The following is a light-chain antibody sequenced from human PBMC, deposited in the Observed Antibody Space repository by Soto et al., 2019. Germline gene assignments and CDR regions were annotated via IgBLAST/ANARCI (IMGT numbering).Light chain of an antibody. CDR3: YSRDRNGYSV. J-gene: IGLJ2*01. Sequence: SYELTQPPSVSVSPGQTARITCSGEALPQKYSYWYQQKSGQAPVLVIQDDNIRPSGIPERFSGSRSGTMATLTISGAQADDEADYYCYSRDRNGYSVFGGGTKVTVL. CDR1: ALPQKY. V-gene: IGLV3-10*01. CDR2: DDN.